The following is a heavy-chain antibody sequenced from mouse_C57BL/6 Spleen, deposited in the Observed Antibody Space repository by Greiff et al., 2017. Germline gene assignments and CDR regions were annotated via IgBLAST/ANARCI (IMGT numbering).Heavy chain of an antibody. D-gene: IGHD1-1*01. CDR2: IDPNSGGT. Sequence: VQLQQPGAELVKPGASVKLSCKASGYTFTSYWMHWVKQRPGRGLEWIGRIDPNSGGTKYNEKFKSKATLTVDKPSSPAYMQLSSLTSADSAVYYCAREGYHGSGYAWFAYWGQGTLVTVSA. V-gene: IGHV1-72*01. CDR3: AREGYHGSGYAWFAY. J-gene: IGHJ3*01. CDR1: GYTFTSYW.